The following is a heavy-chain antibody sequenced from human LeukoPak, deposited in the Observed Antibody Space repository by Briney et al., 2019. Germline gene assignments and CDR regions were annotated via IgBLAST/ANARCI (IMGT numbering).Heavy chain of an antibody. CDR3: ARLGMGSGWLGAYYYYGMDV. V-gene: IGHV6-1*01. D-gene: IGHD6-19*01. J-gene: IGHJ6*04. CDR2: TYYRSKWYN. CDR1: GDSVSSNSAA. Sequence: SQTLSLTCAISGDSVSSNSAAWNWIRQSPPRGLEWLGRTYYRSKWYNDYAVSVKSRITINPDTSKNQFSLQLNSVTPEDTAVYYCARLGMGSGWLGAYYYYGMDVWGKETTVTVSS.